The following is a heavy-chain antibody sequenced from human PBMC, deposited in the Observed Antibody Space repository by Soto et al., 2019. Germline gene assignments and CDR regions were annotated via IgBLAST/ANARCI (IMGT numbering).Heavy chain of an antibody. J-gene: IGHJ4*02. Sequence: PSETVSLTCTVSGGSISSYYWSWIRQPPGKGLEWIGYIYYSGSTNYNPSLKSRVTISVDTSKNQFSLKLSSVTAADTAVYYCASNYGDYQKTPYYFDYWGQGTLVTSPQ. CDR2: IYYSGST. V-gene: IGHV4-59*01. CDR1: GGSISSYY. D-gene: IGHD4-17*01. CDR3: ASNYGDYQKTPYYFDY.